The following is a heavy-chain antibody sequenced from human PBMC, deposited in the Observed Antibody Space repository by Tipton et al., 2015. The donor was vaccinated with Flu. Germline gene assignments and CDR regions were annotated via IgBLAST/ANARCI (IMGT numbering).Heavy chain of an antibody. D-gene: IGHD3-10*01. CDR2: ISSSGSTI. CDR3: ARANTMVRGAHHRSPNWFDP. J-gene: IGHJ5*02. CDR1: GFTFSSYE. V-gene: IGHV3-48*03. Sequence: CAASGFTFSSYEMNWVRQAPGKGLEWVSYISSSGSTIYYADSVKGRFTISRDNAKNSLYLQMNSLRAEDTAVYYCARANTMVRGAHHRSPNWFDPWGQGTLVTVSS.